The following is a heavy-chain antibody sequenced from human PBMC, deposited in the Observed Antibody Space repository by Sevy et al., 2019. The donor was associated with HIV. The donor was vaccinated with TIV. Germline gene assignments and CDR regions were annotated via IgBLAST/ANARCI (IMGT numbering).Heavy chain of an antibody. CDR1: GLTFSSDS. D-gene: IGHD5-18*01. J-gene: IGHJ4*02. CDR2: ISSSSRTI. CDR3: ARDVDTPFVRSFDS. Sequence: GESLKISCVVSGLTFSSDSMNWVRQAPGKGLEWLAYISSSSRTIYYADSVEGRFTISRDNDKKSVFLQMNNLRDEDSATHYCARDVDTPFVRSFDSWGQGTLVTVSS. V-gene: IGHV3-48*02.